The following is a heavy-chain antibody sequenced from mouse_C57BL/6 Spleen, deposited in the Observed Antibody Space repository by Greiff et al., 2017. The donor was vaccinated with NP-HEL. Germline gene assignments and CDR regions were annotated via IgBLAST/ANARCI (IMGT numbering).Heavy chain of an antibody. V-gene: IGHV5-17*01. Sequence: EVHLVESGGGLVKPGGSLKLSCAASGFTFSDYGMHWVRQAPEKGLEWVAYISSGSSTIYYADTVKGRFTISRDNAKNTLFLQMTSLRSEDTAMYYCARPRGTVGDAMDYWGQGTSVTVSS. CDR1: GFTFSDYG. CDR3: ARPRGTVGDAMDY. CDR2: ISSGSSTI. D-gene: IGHD1-1*01. J-gene: IGHJ4*01.